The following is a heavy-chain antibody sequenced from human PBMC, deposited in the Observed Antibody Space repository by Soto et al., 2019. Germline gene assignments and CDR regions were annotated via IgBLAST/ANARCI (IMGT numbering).Heavy chain of an antibody. J-gene: IGHJ6*02. CDR3: AKFLSLTVSYWYGMDV. D-gene: IGHD2-8*02. CDR1: GFTFRTYD. Sequence: VQLLQSGGGLVQPGGSLRLSCVGSGFTFRTYDMVWVRQAPGKGLESVCSISGSGDRAYYTDAVKGRFSISRDNSKNTMYLEMKSLRAEDSAVYYCAKFLSLTVSYWYGMDVWGQGTTVTVSS. CDR2: ISGSGDRA. V-gene: IGHV3-23*01.